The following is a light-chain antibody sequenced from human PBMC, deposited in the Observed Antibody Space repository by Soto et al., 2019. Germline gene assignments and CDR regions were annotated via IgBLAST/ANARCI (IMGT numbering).Light chain of an antibody. CDR2: EVS. CDR3: HSYDRSLSGSV. V-gene: IGLV2-14*01. Sequence: QSALTQPASVSGSLGQSITISCTGTSSDIGANNYVSWYQQPPDNAPKLMIYEVSNRPSGVSNRFSGSKSGNTASLTISGLQAEDEADYYCHSYDRSLSGSVFGGGTKVTVL. CDR1: SSDIGANNY. J-gene: IGLJ3*02.